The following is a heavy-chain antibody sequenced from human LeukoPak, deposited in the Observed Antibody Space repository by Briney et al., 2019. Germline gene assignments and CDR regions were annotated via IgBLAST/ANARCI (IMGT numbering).Heavy chain of an antibody. V-gene: IGHV3-7*03. Sequence: GGSLRLSCEGSGFTFRSHWMSWVRQAPGKGLEWVANIHQYGGEKYYVDSVRGRFSISRDNAKNTLYLQMNSLRAEDTAVYYCAKDGDFWSGYYTNWFDPWGQGTLVTVSS. D-gene: IGHD3-3*01. CDR3: AKDGDFWSGYYTNWFDP. CDR2: IHQYGGEK. J-gene: IGHJ5*02. CDR1: GFTFRSHW.